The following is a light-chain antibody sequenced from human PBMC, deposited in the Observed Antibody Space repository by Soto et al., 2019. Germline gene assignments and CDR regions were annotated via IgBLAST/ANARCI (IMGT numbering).Light chain of an antibody. CDR1: QTVRNNY. CDR2: DAS. V-gene: IGKV3-20*01. J-gene: IGKJ1*01. Sequence: FVLTQSPGTLSLSPWERATLSCRASQTVRNNYLAWYQQKPGQAPRLLIYDASSRATGIPDRFSGGGSGTDFTLTISRLEPEDFTVYYCHHYETFGQGTKVDIK. CDR3: HHYET.